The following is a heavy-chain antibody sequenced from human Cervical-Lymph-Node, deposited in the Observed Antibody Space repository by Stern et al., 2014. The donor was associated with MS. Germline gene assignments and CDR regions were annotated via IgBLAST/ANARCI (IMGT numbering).Heavy chain of an antibody. CDR3: ARDGRHTNNYGLDV. J-gene: IGHJ6*02. CDR2: IIPIIGTA. V-gene: IGHV1-69*01. CDR1: GGNFNVYA. Sequence: VQLVESGAEVKKPGSSVKVSCQASGGNFNVYAINWLRQAPGQGLEWMGGIIPIIGTANYAQKLQGRATITADESTRTSTMQLSSLRSNDTAVYYCARDGRHTNNYGLDVWGQGTTVTVSS.